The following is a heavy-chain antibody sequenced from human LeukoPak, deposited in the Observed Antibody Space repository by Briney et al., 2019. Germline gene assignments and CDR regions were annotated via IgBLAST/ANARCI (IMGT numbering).Heavy chain of an antibody. J-gene: IGHJ4*02. D-gene: IGHD3-3*01. CDR2: ISGSGGAT. Sequence: GGSLRPSCTASGFTFSTHAMTWVRQFPGKVLEWVSVISGSGGATHYADSVKGRFTISRDNAKNSLYLQMNSLRAEDTALYYCANVAGVVIDWGQGTLVTVSS. CDR3: ANVAGVVID. V-gene: IGHV3-23*01. CDR1: GFTFSTHA.